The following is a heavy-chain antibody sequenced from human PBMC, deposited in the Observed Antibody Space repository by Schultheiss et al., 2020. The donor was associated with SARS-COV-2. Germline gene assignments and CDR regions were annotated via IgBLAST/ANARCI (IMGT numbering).Heavy chain of an antibody. D-gene: IGHD2-21*02. J-gene: IGHJ1*01. Sequence: SQTLSLTCTVSGGSISSSSYYWGWIRQHPGKGLEWIGYIYYSGSTYYNPSLKSRVTISVDTSKNQFSLKLSSVTAADTAVYYCTRGPVTNCAGADCLPRFWGQGTLVTVSS. CDR2: IYYSGST. CDR1: GGSISSSSYY. V-gene: IGHV4-31*03. CDR3: TRGPVTNCAGADCLPRF.